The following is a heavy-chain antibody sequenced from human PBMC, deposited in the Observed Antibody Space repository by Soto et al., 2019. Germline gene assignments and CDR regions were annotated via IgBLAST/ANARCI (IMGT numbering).Heavy chain of an antibody. CDR2: IIPIFGTA. CDR1: GGTFSSYA. Sequence: SVKVSCKASGGTFSSYAVSWVRQAPGQGLEWMGGIIPIFGTANYAQKFQGRVTITADESTSTAYMELSSLRSEDTAVYYCARDVDSSSSVGQGYGMDVWGQGTTVTVSS. D-gene: IGHD6-6*01. V-gene: IGHV1-69*13. J-gene: IGHJ6*02. CDR3: ARDVDSSSSVGQGYGMDV.